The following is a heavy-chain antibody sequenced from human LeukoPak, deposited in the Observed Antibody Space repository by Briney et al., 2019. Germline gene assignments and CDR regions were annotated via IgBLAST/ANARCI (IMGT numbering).Heavy chain of an antibody. Sequence: APVKVSCKASGGTFSSYAISWVRQAPGQGLEWMGRIIPIFGTANYAQKFQGRVTITTDESTSTAYMELSSLRSEDTAVYYCARGPVVVPAANPNWFDPWGQGTLVTVSS. D-gene: IGHD2-2*01. J-gene: IGHJ5*02. CDR2: IIPIFGTA. V-gene: IGHV1-69*05. CDR3: ARGPVVVPAANPNWFDP. CDR1: GGTFSSYA.